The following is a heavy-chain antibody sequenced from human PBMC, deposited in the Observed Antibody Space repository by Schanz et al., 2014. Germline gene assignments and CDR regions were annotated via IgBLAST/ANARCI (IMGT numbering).Heavy chain of an antibody. V-gene: IGHV3-23*04. CDR1: GFTFSTYA. Sequence: EVQLVESGGGLVRPGGSLRLSCAASGFTFSTYAMAWVRQAPGKGLEWVSSINTGGDSTYYADSVKGRFTMSRDNAKNSVFLQMNSLRAEDTAVYYCVRDSFFAFDYWGQGTLVTVSS. CDR3: VRDSFFAFDY. CDR2: INTGGDST. D-gene: IGHD3-3*01. J-gene: IGHJ4*02.